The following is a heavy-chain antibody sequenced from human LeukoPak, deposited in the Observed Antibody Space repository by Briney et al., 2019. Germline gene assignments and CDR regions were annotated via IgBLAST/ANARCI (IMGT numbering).Heavy chain of an antibody. Sequence: GGSLRLSCAASGFTFSSYAMHWVRQAPGKGLEWVAVISYDGSNKYYADSVKGRFTISRDNSKNTLYLQMNSLRAEDTAVYYSAREDSYCSSTSCYPPRGYYYYSGMDVWGQGTTVTVSS. CDR2: ISYDGSNK. J-gene: IGHJ6*02. CDR1: GFTFSSYA. CDR3: AREDSYCSSTSCYPPRGYYYYSGMDV. V-gene: IGHV3-30-3*01. D-gene: IGHD2-2*01.